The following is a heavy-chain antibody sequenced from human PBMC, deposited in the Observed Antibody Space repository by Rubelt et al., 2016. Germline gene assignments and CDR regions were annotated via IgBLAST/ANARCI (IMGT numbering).Heavy chain of an antibody. J-gene: IGHJ6*02. CDR3: ARDYEYSSGWYWDYYYGMDV. D-gene: IGHD6-19*01. Sequence: GKGLEWVANIKQDGSEKYYVDSVKGRFTISRDNSKNTLYLQMNSLRAEDTAVYYCARDYEYSSGWYWDYYYGMDVWGQGTTVTVSS. V-gene: IGHV3-7*01. CDR2: IKQDGSEK.